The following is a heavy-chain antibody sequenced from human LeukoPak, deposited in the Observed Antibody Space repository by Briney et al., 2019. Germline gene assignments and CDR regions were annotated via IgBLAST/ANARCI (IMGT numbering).Heavy chain of an antibody. CDR3: ASTSGYCSGGSCYDYYYYGMDV. Sequence: GGSLRLSCAASGFTFSSYSMNWVRQAPGKGLEWVSSISSSSSYIYYADSVKGRFTISRDNAKNSLYLQMNSLRAEDTAVYYCASTSGYCSGGSCYDYYYYGMDVWGQGTTVTVSS. J-gene: IGHJ6*02. V-gene: IGHV3-21*01. D-gene: IGHD2-15*01. CDR2: ISSSSSYI. CDR1: GFTFSSYS.